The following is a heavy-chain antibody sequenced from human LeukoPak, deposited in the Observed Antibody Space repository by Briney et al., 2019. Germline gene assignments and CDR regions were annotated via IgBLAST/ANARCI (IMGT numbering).Heavy chain of an antibody. V-gene: IGHV1-18*01. Sequence: EASVTVSCKASGYTFTSYGISWVRQAPGQGLEWMGWISAYNGNTNYAQKLQGRVTMTTDTSTSTAYMELRSLRSDDTAVYYCARDHSSGWYVGAFDIWGQGTMVTVSS. CDR1: GYTFTSYG. CDR2: ISAYNGNT. J-gene: IGHJ3*02. CDR3: ARDHSSGWYVGAFDI. D-gene: IGHD6-19*01.